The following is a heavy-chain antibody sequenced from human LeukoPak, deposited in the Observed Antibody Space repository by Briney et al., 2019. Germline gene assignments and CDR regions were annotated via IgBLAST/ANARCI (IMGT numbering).Heavy chain of an antibody. J-gene: IGHJ4*02. Sequence: SETLSLTCTVSGGSINGYYWSWIRQPPEKGLEWIGYIYYRGSTNYDPSLKSRVTISVDTSKNQFPLKLSSVTAADTAVYYCARADYDTSAYYYTFDYWGQGTLVTVSS. CDR1: GGSINGYY. CDR3: ARADYDTSAYYYTFDY. CDR2: IYYRGST. V-gene: IGHV4-59*01. D-gene: IGHD3-22*01.